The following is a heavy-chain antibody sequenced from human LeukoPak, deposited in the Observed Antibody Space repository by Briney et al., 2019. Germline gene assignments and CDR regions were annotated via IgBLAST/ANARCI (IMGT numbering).Heavy chain of an antibody. J-gene: IGHJ4*02. CDR2: INHSGST. D-gene: IGHD3-10*01. Sequence: SETLSLTCAVYGGSFSGYYWSWIRQPPGKGLEWIGEINHSGSTNYNPSLKSRVTISVDTSKNQFSLKLSSVTAADTAVYYCARGGPPSYYYGSGSRYYFDYWGQGTLVTVSS. CDR1: GGSFSGYY. CDR3: ARGGPPSYYYGSGSRYYFDY. V-gene: IGHV4-34*01.